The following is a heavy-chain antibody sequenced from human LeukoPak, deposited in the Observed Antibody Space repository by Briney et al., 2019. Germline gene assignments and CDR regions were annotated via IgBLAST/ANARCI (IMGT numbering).Heavy chain of an antibody. CDR1: GGSFSGYY. Sequence: SETLSLTCAVYGGSFSGYYWSWIRQPPGKGLEWIGSIYYSGSTYYNPSLKSRVTISVDTSKNQFSLKLSSVTAADTAVYYCARTWYYYDSSGLKRPGHPDYWGQGTLVTVSS. CDR3: ARTWYYYDSSGLKRPGHPDY. CDR2: IYYSGST. V-gene: IGHV4-34*01. D-gene: IGHD3-22*01. J-gene: IGHJ4*02.